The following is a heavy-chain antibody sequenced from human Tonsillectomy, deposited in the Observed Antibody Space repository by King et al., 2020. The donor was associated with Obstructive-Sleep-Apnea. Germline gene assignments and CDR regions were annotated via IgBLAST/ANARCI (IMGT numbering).Heavy chain of an antibody. CDR3: ARRGSGSSWPFFDY. D-gene: IGHD6-13*01. V-gene: IGHV3-11*01. Sequence: VQLVESGGGFVKPGGSLRLSCAASQFTFSDYDMAWIRQAPGKGLECLSYISSTGYTIYYADSLKGRFTISRDNEKNSLHLQMNSLRAEDTAVYFCARRGSGSSWPFFDYWGQGTLVSVSS. CDR2: ISSTGYTI. J-gene: IGHJ4*02. CDR1: QFTFSDYD.